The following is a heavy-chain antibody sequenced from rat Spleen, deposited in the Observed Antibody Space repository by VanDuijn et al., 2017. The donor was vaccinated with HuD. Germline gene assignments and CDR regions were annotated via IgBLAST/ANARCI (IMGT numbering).Heavy chain of an antibody. J-gene: IGHJ3*01. CDR3: ARLGGLRNWFAY. CDR2: ITYEGSST. D-gene: IGHD4-3*01. V-gene: IGHV5-31*01. CDR1: GFTFNNYW. Sequence: EVQLVESGGGLVQPGRSLKLSCVASGFTFNNYWMTWIRQAPGKGLEWVASITYEGSSTYYRDSVKGRFTISRDNAKSTLYLQMDSLRSEDTATYFCARLGGLRNWFAYWGQGTLVTVSS.